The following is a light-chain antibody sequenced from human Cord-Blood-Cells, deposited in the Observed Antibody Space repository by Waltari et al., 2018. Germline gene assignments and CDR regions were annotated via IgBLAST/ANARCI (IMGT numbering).Light chain of an antibody. Sequence: EIVLTQSPATLSLSPGDRATISCRASQSVSSYLAWYQHKPGQAPRLLIYDASNRATGIPARCSGSGSGTDFTLTISSLEPEDFAVYYCQQRSNWPPMYTFGQGTKLEIK. CDR2: DAS. CDR3: QQRSNWPPMYT. J-gene: IGKJ2*01. CDR1: QSVSSY. V-gene: IGKV3-11*01.